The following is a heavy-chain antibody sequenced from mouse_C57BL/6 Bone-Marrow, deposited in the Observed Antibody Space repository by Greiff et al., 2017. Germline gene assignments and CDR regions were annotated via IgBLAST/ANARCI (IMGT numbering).Heavy chain of an antibody. J-gene: IGHJ1*03. CDR1: GFTFSSYG. Sequence: EVKLMESGGDLVKPGGSLKLSCAASGFTFSSYGMSWVRQTPDKRLEWVATISSGGSYTYYPDSVKGRFTISRDNAKNTLYLQMSSLKSEDTAMYYCARRGDESDWYFDVWGTGTTVTVSS. V-gene: IGHV5-6*02. CDR2: ISSGGSYT. CDR3: ARRGDESDWYFDV.